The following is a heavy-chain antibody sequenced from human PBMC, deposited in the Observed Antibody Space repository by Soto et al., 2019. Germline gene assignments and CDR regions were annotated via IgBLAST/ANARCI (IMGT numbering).Heavy chain of an antibody. CDR3: ARDWVDYYDSSGYYYLDY. V-gene: IGHV3-7*01. Sequence: GGSLRLSCAASGFTFSSYWMSWVRQAPGKGLEWVANIKQDGSEKYYVDSVKGRFTISRDNAKNSLYLQMNSLRAEDTAVYYCARDWVDYYDSSGYYYLDYWGQGTLVTVSS. CDR2: IKQDGSEK. J-gene: IGHJ4*02. CDR1: GFTFSSYW. D-gene: IGHD3-22*01.